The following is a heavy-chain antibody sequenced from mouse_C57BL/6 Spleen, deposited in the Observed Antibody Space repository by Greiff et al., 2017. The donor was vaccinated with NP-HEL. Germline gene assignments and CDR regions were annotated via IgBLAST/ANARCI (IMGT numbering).Heavy chain of an antibody. CDR1: GYTFTSYW. D-gene: IGHD1-1*01. Sequence: QVQLQQSGTELVKPGASVKLSCKASGYTFTSYWMHWVKQRPGQGLEWIGNINPSNGGTNYNEKFKSKATLTVDKSSSTAYMQLSSLTSEDSAVYYCARWGTTVRYFDVWGTGTTVTVSS. J-gene: IGHJ1*03. V-gene: IGHV1-53*01. CDR3: ARWGTTVRYFDV. CDR2: INPSNGGT.